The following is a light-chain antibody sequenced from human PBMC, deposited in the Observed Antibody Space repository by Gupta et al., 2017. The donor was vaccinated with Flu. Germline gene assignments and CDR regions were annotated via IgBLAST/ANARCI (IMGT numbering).Light chain of an antibody. V-gene: IGLV3-25*03. CDR2: KNS. CDR3: QSADSSETYWV. J-gene: IGLJ3*02. Sequence: GDELPKKYAYWNQQKSGQAPLVMIYKNSERSSGIAELFSGSSSGTTVTLTNLEVQAEDEADYYCQSADSSETYWVFGGGTKLTVL. CDR1: ELPKKY.